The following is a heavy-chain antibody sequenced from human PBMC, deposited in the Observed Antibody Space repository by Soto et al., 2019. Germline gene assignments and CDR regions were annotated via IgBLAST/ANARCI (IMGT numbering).Heavy chain of an antibody. Sequence: QVQLVQSGGEVKAPGASVKVSCKASGYTFTSYGFNWVRQAPGQGLEWMGWISADNVHTNYAQKFQGRVTMTTDTFTSTAYLELRSLRSDDTAVYYCARVGYCSGYSCHYMDVWGRWTTVTVSS. J-gene: IGHJ6*03. CDR2: ISADNVHT. D-gene: IGHD2-2*01. V-gene: IGHV1-18*01. CDR3: ARVGYCSGYSCHYMDV. CDR1: GYTFTSYG.